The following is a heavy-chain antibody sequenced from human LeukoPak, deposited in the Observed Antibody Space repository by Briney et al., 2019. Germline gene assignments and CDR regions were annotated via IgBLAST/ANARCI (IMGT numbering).Heavy chain of an antibody. J-gene: IGHJ4*02. V-gene: IGHV3-21*01. CDR3: TQTRWLQNPYDY. D-gene: IGHD5-24*01. Sequence: GGSLRLSCAASGFTFSSYSMTWVRQAPGKGLEWVSSISSSSSYIYYADSVKGRFTISRDNAKNSLYLQMNSLRAEDTAVYYCTQTRWLQNPYDYWGQGTLVTVSS. CDR1: GFTFSSYS. CDR2: ISSSSSYI.